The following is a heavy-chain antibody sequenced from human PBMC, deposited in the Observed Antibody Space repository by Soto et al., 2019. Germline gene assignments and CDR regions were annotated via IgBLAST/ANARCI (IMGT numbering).Heavy chain of an antibody. CDR3: ARGRSRQLERLYYYYYGMDV. V-gene: IGHV4-34*01. Sequence: QVQLQQWGAGLLKPSETLSLTCAVYGGSFSGYYCSCIRQPPGKGLEWIGEINHSGSTNYNPSLKSRGTISVDTSKNQFSLKLSSVTAADTAVYYCARGRSRQLERLYYYYYGMDVWGQGTTVTVSS. J-gene: IGHJ6*02. CDR1: GGSFSGYY. CDR2: INHSGST. D-gene: IGHD1-1*01.